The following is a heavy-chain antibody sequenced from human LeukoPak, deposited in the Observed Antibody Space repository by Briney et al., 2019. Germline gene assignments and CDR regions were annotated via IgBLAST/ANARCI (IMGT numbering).Heavy chain of an antibody. CDR1: GFTFSNYA. Sequence: GGSMRLSCAASGFTFSNYAMHWVRQAPGKGLEWVAVISYDGSNKYYADSVKGRFTISRDNSKNTLYLQMNSLRAEDTAVYYCAMGAYCGGDCYPTPDYWGQGTLVTVSS. CDR3: AMGAYCGGDCYPTPDY. V-gene: IGHV3-30*04. CDR2: ISYDGSNK. J-gene: IGHJ4*02. D-gene: IGHD2-21*02.